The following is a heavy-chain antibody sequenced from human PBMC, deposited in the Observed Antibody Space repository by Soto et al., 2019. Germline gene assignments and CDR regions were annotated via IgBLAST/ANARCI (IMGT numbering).Heavy chain of an antibody. V-gene: IGHV1-24*01. D-gene: IGHD3-3*01. Sequence: ASVKVSCKVSGYTLTELSMHWVRQAPRKGLEWMGGFDPEDGETIYAQKFQGRVTMTEDTSTDTAYMELSGLRSEDTAVYYCASIPYDFWSGYCLYGMDVWGQGTTVTVSS. CDR1: GYTLTELS. CDR3: ASIPYDFWSGYCLYGMDV. CDR2: FDPEDGET. J-gene: IGHJ6*02.